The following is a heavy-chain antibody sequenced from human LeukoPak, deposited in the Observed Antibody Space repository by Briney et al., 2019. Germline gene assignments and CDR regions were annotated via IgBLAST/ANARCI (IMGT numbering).Heavy chain of an antibody. CDR1: GDTFSRYA. J-gene: IGHJ4*02. Sequence: GASVKVSCKASGDTFSRYAINWVRQAPGQGPEWMGRITPFLGIANYPQKFQGRVTITADESTTTVYMELSSLRSEDTAVYYCAREACREVGLMWPRLGGQDCRYDHWGQGTLVT. CDR2: ITPFLGIA. D-gene: IGHD3-16*01. CDR3: AREACREVGLMWPRLGGQDCRYDH. V-gene: IGHV1-69*04.